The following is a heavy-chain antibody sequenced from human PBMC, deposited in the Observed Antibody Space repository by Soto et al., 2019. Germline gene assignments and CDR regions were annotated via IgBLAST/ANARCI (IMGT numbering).Heavy chain of an antibody. Sequence: QVQLVESGGGLVKPGGSLRLSCAASGFTFSDYYMSWIRQAPGKGLEWVSYISSSSSYTNYADSVKGRFTISRDNAKNSLYLQMNSLRAEDTAVYCCASTVEMATSTFDYWGQGTLVTVSS. CDR3: ASTVEMATSTFDY. CDR1: GFTFSDYY. V-gene: IGHV3-11*06. CDR2: ISSSSSYT. D-gene: IGHD5-12*01. J-gene: IGHJ4*02.